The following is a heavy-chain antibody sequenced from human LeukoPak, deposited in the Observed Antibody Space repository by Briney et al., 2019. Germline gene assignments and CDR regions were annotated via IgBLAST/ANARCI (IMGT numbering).Heavy chain of an antibody. J-gene: IGHJ4*02. CDR1: GFTFSSYG. Sequence: PGRSLRLSCAASGFTFSSYGMHWVRQAPGKGLEWVAVISYDGSNKYYADSVKGRFTISRDNSKNTLYLQMNSLRAEDTAVYYCAKRAVGTWGTFDYWGQGTLVTVSS. CDR2: ISYDGSNK. D-gene: IGHD3-16*01. V-gene: IGHV3-30*18. CDR3: AKRAVGTWGTFDY.